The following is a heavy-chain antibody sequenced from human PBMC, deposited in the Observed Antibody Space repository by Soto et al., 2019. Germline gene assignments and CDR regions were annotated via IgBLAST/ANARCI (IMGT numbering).Heavy chain of an antibody. CDR3: AKQMTFHRYSRTSMALGLAWLDH. CDR1: GFTFSSYA. Sequence: PGGSLRLSCAASGFTFSSYAMSWVSQPPGKGHQWVLSIWDNGNPTYSEESVRGRVAVSRASSRNTLYLKMNTLRAEDTAIYYFAKQMTFHRYSRTSMALGLAWLDHWARGTLVTVSS. CDR2: IWDNGNPT. D-gene: IGHD3-3*01. J-gene: IGHJ2*01. V-gene: IGHV3-23*01.